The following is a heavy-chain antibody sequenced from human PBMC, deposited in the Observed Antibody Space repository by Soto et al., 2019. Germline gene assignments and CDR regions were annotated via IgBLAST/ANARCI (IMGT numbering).Heavy chain of an antibody. V-gene: IGHV3-11*01. CDR1: VFTFSDYY. J-gene: IGHJ6*02. Sequence: GSLRLSCAASVFTFSDYYMSWIRQAPGKGLEWVSYISSSGSTIYYADSVKGRFTISRDNAKNSLYLQMNSLRAEDTAVYYCARDTGYSSGYSDYYYYGMDVWGQGTTVTVSS. CDR2: ISSSGSTI. CDR3: ARDTGYSSGYSDYYYYGMDV. D-gene: IGHD3-22*01.